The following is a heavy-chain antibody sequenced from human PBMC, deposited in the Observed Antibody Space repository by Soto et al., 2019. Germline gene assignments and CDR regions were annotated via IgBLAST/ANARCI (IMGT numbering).Heavy chain of an antibody. CDR3: ARDRAREGVGGVISNY. D-gene: IGHD3-10*01. CDR1: GYTFTSYG. J-gene: IGHJ4*02. V-gene: IGHV1-18*01. Sequence: QVQLVQSGAEVKKPGASVKVSCKASGYTFTSYGISWVRQAPGQGLEWMGWISAYNGNTNYAQKLQGRVTMTTDTSASTAYRELRGVRSDDTAVYYCARDRAREGVGGVISNYWGQGTLVTVSS. CDR2: ISAYNGNT.